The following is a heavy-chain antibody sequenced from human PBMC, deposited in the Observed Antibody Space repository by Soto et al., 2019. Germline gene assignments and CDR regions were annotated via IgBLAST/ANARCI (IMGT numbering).Heavy chain of an antibody. CDR3: ARDISSSWAHNFDY. Sequence: QVQLQESGPGLVKPSQTLSLTCTVSGGSISSGGYYWSWIRQHPGKGLEWIGYIYYSGSTYYNPSLKSRVTISVDTSKNQFSLKLSSVTAADTAVYYRARDISSSWAHNFDYWGQGTLVTVSS. CDR1: GGSISSGGYY. V-gene: IGHV4-31*03. D-gene: IGHD6-13*01. CDR2: IYYSGST. J-gene: IGHJ4*02.